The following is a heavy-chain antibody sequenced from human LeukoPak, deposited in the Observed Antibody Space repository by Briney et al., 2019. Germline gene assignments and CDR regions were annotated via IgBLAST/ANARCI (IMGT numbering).Heavy chain of an antibody. Sequence: GGSLRLSCAASGFTFSSYSMNWVRQAPGKGLEWIGFIRSKPYGGTTEYAASVKGRFTISRDDSKSIAYLQMNSLKTEDTAVYYCTRADDSIAYYFDYWGQGTLVTVSS. J-gene: IGHJ4*02. D-gene: IGHD3-22*01. V-gene: IGHV3-49*04. CDR2: IRSKPYGGTT. CDR3: TRADDSIAYYFDY. CDR1: GFTFSSYS.